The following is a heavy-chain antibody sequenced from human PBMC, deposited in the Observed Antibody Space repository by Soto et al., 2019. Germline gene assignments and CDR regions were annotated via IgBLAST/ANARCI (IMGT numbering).Heavy chain of an antibody. Sequence: PGESRRIPAQAFGYRFMGSMVLWAHQMPRKGLEWMGIIYPGDSDTRYSPSFQGQVTISADKSTSTAYLQWSSLKASDTATCYCARRMAASGPAFGYWGQGSLVTVSS. D-gene: IGHD6-13*01. CDR2: IYPGDSDT. J-gene: IGHJ4*02. CDR3: ARRMAASGPAFGY. CDR1: GYRFMGSM. V-gene: IGHV5-51*07.